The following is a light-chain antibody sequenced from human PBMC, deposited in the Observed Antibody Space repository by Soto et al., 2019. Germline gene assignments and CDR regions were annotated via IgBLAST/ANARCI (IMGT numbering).Light chain of an antibody. Sequence: QSVLTHPPSASGTPGQRVTISCAGTSSNIGSNTVNFYQQLPGTAPKLLIYSNNQRPSGVPDRFSGSKSGTSASLAISGIQSEDEADYYCLAWDHSLIWVFGGGTQLTVL. J-gene: IGLJ3*02. CDR3: LAWDHSLIWV. CDR2: SNN. V-gene: IGLV1-44*01. CDR1: SSNIGSNT.